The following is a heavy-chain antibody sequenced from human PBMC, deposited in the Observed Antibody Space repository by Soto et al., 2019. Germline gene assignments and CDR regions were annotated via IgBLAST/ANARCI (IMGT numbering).Heavy chain of an antibody. V-gene: IGHV5-51*01. CDR2: IYPGDSDT. Sequence: GESLKISCQGSGYSFASYWIGWVRQMPVKGLEWMGIIYPGDSDTRYSPSFQGQVIFSADKSINTAYLQWNSLKASDTAVYYCAREYYSASSGHIDYYYGMDVWGQGTTVTV. D-gene: IGHD3-22*01. CDR1: GYSFASYW. CDR3: AREYYSASSGHIDYYYGMDV. J-gene: IGHJ6*02.